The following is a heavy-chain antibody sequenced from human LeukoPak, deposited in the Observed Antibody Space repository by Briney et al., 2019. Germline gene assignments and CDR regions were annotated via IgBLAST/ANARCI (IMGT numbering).Heavy chain of an antibody. CDR2: ISGSGGAT. V-gene: IGHV3-23*01. CDR1: GFTFTSFA. CDR3: AKNRTKLDY. J-gene: IGHJ4*02. D-gene: IGHD1-14*01. Sequence: GGSLRLSCAASGFTFTSFAMTWVREAPGKGLEWVSAISGSGGATYYADSVKGRFTISRDNSKNTLYLQMDSLRAEDTAVYYCAKNRTKLDYWGQGTLVTVSS.